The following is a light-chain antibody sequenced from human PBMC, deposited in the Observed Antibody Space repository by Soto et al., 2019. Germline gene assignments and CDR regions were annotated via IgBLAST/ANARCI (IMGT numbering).Light chain of an antibody. V-gene: IGLV1-44*01. CDR1: SSNIGSNT. Sequence: VLTQPPSASGTPGQRVTISCSGSSSNIGSNTVNWYQQLPGTAPKLLIYSNNQRPSGVPDRFSGSKSGPSASLAISGLQSEDEADYYCAAWDDSLNGSYVFGTGTKLTVL. CDR2: SNN. CDR3: AAWDDSLNGSYV. J-gene: IGLJ1*01.